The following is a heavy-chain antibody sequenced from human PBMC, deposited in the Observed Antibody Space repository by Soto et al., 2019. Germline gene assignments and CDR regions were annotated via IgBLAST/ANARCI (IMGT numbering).Heavy chain of an antibody. Sequence: SETLSLTCTVSGGSISSGGYYWSWIRQHPGKGLEWIGYIYYSGSTYYNPSLKSRVTISVDTSKNQFSLKLSSVTAADTAVYYCVSSPHNYYDSSGYYSYFDYWGQGTLVTVSS. CDR2: IYYSGST. J-gene: IGHJ4*02. D-gene: IGHD3-22*01. CDR1: GGSISSGGYY. CDR3: VSSPHNYYDSSGYYSYFDY. V-gene: IGHV4-31*03.